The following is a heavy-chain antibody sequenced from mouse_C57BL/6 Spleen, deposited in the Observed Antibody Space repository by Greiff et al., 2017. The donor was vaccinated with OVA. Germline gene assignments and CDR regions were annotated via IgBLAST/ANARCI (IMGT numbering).Heavy chain of an antibody. CDR3: ARSSWADWYFDV. CDR1: GYAFSSSW. CDR2: IYPGDGDT. V-gene: IGHV1-82*01. D-gene: IGHD4-1*01. J-gene: IGHJ1*03. Sequence: QVQLQQSGPELVKPGASVKISCKASGYAFSSSWMNWVKQRPGKGLEWIGRIYPGDGDTNSNGKFKGKATLTADKSSSTAYMQLSSLTSEDSAVYFCARSSWADWYFDVWGTGTTVTVSS.